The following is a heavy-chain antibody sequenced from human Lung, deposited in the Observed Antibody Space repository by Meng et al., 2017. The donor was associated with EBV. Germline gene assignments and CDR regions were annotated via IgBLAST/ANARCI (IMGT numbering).Heavy chain of an antibody. Sequence: QVQLKASGPGLVKPSQTLSLTCTGSGGSISSGGYYWSWIRQHPGKGLEWIGYIYYSGSTYYNPSLKSRVTISVDTSKNQFSLKLSSVTAADTAVYYCAATVNDGYFDYWGQGTLVTVSS. CDR3: AATVNDGYFDY. CDR2: IYYSGST. V-gene: IGHV4-31*03. CDR1: GGSISSGGYY. J-gene: IGHJ4*02. D-gene: IGHD4-11*01.